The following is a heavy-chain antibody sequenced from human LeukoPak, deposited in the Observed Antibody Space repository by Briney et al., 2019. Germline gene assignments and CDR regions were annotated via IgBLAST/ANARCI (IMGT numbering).Heavy chain of an antibody. Sequence: PGGSLRLSCAASGFTFSNYGMHWVRQAPGKGLEWVAVISYDGSNKYYADSVKGRFTISRGNSKNTLYLQMNSLRAEDTAVYYCAKEWYSSSWSFDYWGQGILVTVSS. J-gene: IGHJ4*02. CDR3: AKEWYSSSWSFDY. CDR2: ISYDGSNK. V-gene: IGHV3-30*18. D-gene: IGHD6-13*01. CDR1: GFTFSNYG.